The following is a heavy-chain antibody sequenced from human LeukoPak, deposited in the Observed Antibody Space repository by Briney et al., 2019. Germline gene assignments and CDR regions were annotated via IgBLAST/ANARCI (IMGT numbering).Heavy chain of an antibody. V-gene: IGHV4-39*07. Sequence: PSETLSLTCTVSGGSISSSSYYWGWIRQPPGKGLEWIGSIYYSGSTYYNPSLKSRVTISVDTSKNQLSLKLSSVTAADTAVYYCASRKEMGYCSGGDCYKGMMVVVPVDYWGQGTLVTVSS. CDR1: GGSISSSSYY. J-gene: IGHJ4*02. CDR2: IYYSGST. CDR3: ASRKEMGYCSGGDCYKGMMVVVPVDY. D-gene: IGHD2-15*01.